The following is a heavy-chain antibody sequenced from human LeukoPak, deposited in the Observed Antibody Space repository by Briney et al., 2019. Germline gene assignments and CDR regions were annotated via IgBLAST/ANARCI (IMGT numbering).Heavy chain of an antibody. CDR3: ARERAYGDYFGY. CDR2: INSDGSST. J-gene: IGHJ4*02. CDR1: GFTFSSYW. V-gene: IGHV3-74*01. Sequence: GSLRLSCAASGFTFSSYWMHWVRQAPGKGLVWVSRINSDGSSTSYADSVKGRFTISRDNAKNTLYLQMNSLRAEDTAVYYCARERAYGDYFGYWGQGTLVTVSS. D-gene: IGHD4-17*01.